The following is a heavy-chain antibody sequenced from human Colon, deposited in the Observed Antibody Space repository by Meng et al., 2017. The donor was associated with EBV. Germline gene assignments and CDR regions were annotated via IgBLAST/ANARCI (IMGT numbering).Heavy chain of an antibody. D-gene: IGHD2-15*01. J-gene: IGHJ4*02. CDR2: HSEST. V-gene: IGHV4-30-4*01. CDR1: CDFISSGNYH. Sequence: QLQLQEAGPGPLTPSQSLSLTFVVSCDFISSGNYHWSSIRQAPGKGLELIGHSESTSYNPSLRSRVVISVDTAKNQFSLRLDSVTAADTAVYYCTTYAVGAGGRGYWGPGTLVTVSS. CDR3: TTYAVGAGGRGY.